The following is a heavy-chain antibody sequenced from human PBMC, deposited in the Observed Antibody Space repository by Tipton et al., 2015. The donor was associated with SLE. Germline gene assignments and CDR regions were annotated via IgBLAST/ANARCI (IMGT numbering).Heavy chain of an antibody. CDR3: ARDLGSSGSFDY. J-gene: IGHJ4*02. V-gene: IGHV4-39*07. Sequence: TLSLTCTVSGGSISSSSYYWGWIRQPPGKGLEWIGSIYYSGNTYYNPSLKSRVTISVDTSKNQFSLKLSSVTAADTAVYYCARDLGSSGSFDYWGQGTLVTVSS. D-gene: IGHD6-13*01. CDR1: GGSISSSSYY. CDR2: IYYSGNT.